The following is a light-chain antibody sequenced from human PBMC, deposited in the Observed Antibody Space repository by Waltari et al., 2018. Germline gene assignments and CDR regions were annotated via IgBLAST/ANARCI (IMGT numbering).Light chain of an antibody. CDR1: SSNIGSNY. CDR2: WTN. CDR3: AAWDDSLSALYV. Sequence: QSVLTQPPSASGTPGQRVTISCSGSSSNIGSNYVYWYQQLPGTAPKLLIYWTNQPPSGVPDRFSGSKSGTSASLSISGLRSEDEADYYCAAWDDSLSALYVFGTGTKVTVL. J-gene: IGLJ1*01. V-gene: IGLV1-47*01.